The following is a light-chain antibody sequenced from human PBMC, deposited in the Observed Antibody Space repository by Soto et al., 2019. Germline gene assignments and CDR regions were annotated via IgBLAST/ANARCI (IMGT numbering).Light chain of an antibody. CDR1: SSDVGGYNY. J-gene: IGLJ1*01. Sequence: QPVLTQPASVSGSPGQSITISCTGTSSDVGGYNYVSWYQQHPGKAPKLMIYEVSNRPSGVSNRFSGSKSGNTASLTISGLQAEDEADYYCSSYTSSSTPGFGTGTKVTVL. V-gene: IGLV2-14*01. CDR3: SSYTSSSTPG. CDR2: EVS.